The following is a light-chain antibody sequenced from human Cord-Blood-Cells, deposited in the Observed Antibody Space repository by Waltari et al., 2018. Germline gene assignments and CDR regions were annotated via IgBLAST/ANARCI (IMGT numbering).Light chain of an antibody. CDR3: SSYTSSSTREV. CDR1: SSDVGGYNY. Sequence: QSALTQPASVSGSPGQSITIPCTGTSSDVGGYNYVSWYQQHPGQAPKLMIYEFSNRPAGVAKRFSGSKSGNTSSLAISGLQGEDEDDYYCSSYTSSSTREVFGGGTKLTVL. V-gene: IGLV2-14*01. J-gene: IGLJ2*01. CDR2: EFS.